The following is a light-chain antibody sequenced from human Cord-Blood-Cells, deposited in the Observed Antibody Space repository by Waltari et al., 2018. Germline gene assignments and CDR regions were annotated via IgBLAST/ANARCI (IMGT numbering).Light chain of an antibody. CDR1: QGISSW. Sequence: DIQMTQSPSSESASVEDRVTITCRASQGISSWLAWYLQKPGKAPKLLIYAASSLQSGVPSRFSGSGAGIDFTLTISSLQPEDFATYYCQQANSFPPTFGQGTKVESK. V-gene: IGKV1-12*01. CDR2: AAS. CDR3: QQANSFPPT. J-gene: IGKJ1*01.